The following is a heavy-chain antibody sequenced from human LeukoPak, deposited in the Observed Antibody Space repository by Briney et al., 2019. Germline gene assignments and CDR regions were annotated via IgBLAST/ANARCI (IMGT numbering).Heavy chain of an antibody. CDR1: GFTFTTYW. CDR3: TAVGFDY. Sequence: PGGSLRLSCAASGFTFTTYWMSWARQAPGKGLEWVANIKQDGNEKYYVDSVKGRFTISRDNAKNSLYLQMNSLRAEDTAVYYCTAVGFDYWGQGTLVTVSS. CDR2: IKQDGNEK. V-gene: IGHV3-7*01. D-gene: IGHD4-23*01. J-gene: IGHJ4*02.